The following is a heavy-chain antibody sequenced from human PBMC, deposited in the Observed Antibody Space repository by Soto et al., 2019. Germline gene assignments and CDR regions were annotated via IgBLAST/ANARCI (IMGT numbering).Heavy chain of an antibody. D-gene: IGHD3-22*01. CDR2: IVVGNGNR. CDR3: VADQGDTYYRLGY. V-gene: IGHV1-58*01. Sequence: ASVKVSCKASGFTLSSSTVQWVRQTRGQRLEWIGWIVVGNGNRNYAQKFQERVTITRDMSTSTAYMELSSLTSGDTAVYYCVADQGDTYYRLGYWG. CDR1: GFTLSSST. J-gene: IGHJ4*01.